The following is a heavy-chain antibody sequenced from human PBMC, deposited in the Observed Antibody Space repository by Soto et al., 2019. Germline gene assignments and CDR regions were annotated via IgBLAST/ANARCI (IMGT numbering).Heavy chain of an antibody. CDR1: GFTLSGYA. Sequence: EVQLAESGGGLAQPGGSLRLSCAASGFTLSGYAMDWVRQAPGKGLEYVSGISSNGFGTYYAISVQGRFTISRDNSKNTVYLQMGSLRPEDMAVYYCARRARPDFYYMDVWGKGTTVTVSS. J-gene: IGHJ6*03. CDR3: ARRARPDFYYMDV. CDR2: ISSNGFGT. D-gene: IGHD6-6*01. V-gene: IGHV3-64*01.